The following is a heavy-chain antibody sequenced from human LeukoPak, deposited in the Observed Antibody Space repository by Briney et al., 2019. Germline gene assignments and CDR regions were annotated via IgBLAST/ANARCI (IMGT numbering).Heavy chain of an antibody. Sequence: GGSLRLSCAASGFTFSSYAMSWVRQAPGKGLEWVANIKQDGSEKYYVDSVKGRFTISRDNAKNSLYLQMNSLRAEDTAVYYCARRIRYYYGMDVWGQGTTVTVSS. CDR1: GFTFSSYA. CDR3: ARRIRYYYGMDV. V-gene: IGHV3-7*01. J-gene: IGHJ6*02. D-gene: IGHD5-18*01. CDR2: IKQDGSEK.